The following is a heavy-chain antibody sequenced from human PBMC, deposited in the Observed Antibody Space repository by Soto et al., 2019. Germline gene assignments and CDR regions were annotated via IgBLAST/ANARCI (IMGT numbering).Heavy chain of an antibody. V-gene: IGHV3-30*18. CDR1: GFTFSTYG. CDR2: ISYDGSNK. D-gene: IGHD3-9*01. CDR3: AKASSEDWFRIDY. J-gene: IGHJ4*02. Sequence: PGGSLRLSCAASGFTFSTYGMYWVLQAPGKGLEWVAVISYDGSNKYYADSVKGRFTISRDDSKNTLYLQMNSLRAEDTAVYYCAKASSEDWFRIDYWGQGTLVPVSS.